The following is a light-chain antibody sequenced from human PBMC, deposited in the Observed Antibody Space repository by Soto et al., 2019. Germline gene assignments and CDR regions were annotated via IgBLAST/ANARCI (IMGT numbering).Light chain of an antibody. Sequence: EIVFTQSPGTLSLSPGERATLSCRASQSVRSNYLAWYQQKPGQAPRLLIYGASNSATGIPDRFSGSWSGTDFTLTISRLEPEDFAVYYCQQYGSSGTFGQGTKVDI. CDR2: GAS. CDR3: QQYGSSGT. CDR1: QSVRSNY. J-gene: IGKJ1*01. V-gene: IGKV3-20*01.